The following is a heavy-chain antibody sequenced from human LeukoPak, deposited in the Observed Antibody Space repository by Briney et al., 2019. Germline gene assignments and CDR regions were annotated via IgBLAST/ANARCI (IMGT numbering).Heavy chain of an antibody. V-gene: IGHV3-33*03. D-gene: IGHD4-11*01. Sequence: GGSLRLSCAASGFTFSHFGFHWVRQAPGKGLEWGAVIWSEGSNKYYVNSVKGRFTIHRDNKKKRVYLQMNKLRDDDTAIYFCAKDAQRGFDYSNSLEYWGQGAPVTVSS. CDR2: IWSEGSNK. J-gene: IGHJ4*02. CDR3: AKDAQRGFDYSNSLEY. CDR1: GFTFSHFG.